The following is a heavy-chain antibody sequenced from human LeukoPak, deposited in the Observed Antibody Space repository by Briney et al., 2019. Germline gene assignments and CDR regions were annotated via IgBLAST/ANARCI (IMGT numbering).Heavy chain of an antibody. CDR1: GFTFSSYA. CDR2: ISGSGGST. J-gene: IGHJ1*01. V-gene: IGHV3-23*01. Sequence: SGGSLRLSCAASGFTFSSYAMSWVRQAPGKGLEWVSAISGSGGSTYYADSVKGRFTISRDNSKNTLYLQMNSLRAEDTAVYYCAKEAPGYYDSSGYSPEYFQHWGQGTLVTVSS. CDR3: AKEAPGYYDSSGYSPEYFQH. D-gene: IGHD3-22*01.